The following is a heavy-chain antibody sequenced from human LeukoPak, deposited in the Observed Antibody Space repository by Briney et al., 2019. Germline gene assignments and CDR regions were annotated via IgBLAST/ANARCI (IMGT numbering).Heavy chain of an antibody. J-gene: IGHJ3*02. V-gene: IGHV1-2*04. Sequence: ASVKVSCKASGYTFTGYYMHWVRQAPGQGLEWMGWINPNSGGTNYAQKFQGWVTMTRDTSISTAYMELSRLRSDDTAVYYCARRYYDSSELAFDIWGQGTMVTVSS. CDR3: ARRYYDSSELAFDI. CDR1: GYTFTGYY. D-gene: IGHD3-22*01. CDR2: INPNSGGT.